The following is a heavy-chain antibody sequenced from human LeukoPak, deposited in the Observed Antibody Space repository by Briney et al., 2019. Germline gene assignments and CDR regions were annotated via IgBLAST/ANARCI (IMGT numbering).Heavy chain of an antibody. CDR1: GFTFSSYG. CDR2: ISYDGSNK. D-gene: IGHD2-15*01. CDR3: AKADVVVVVAADGLDY. Sequence: GGSLRLSCAASGFTFSSYGMHWVRQAPGKGLEWVAVISYDGSNKYYADSVKGRFTISRDNSKNTLYLQMNSLRAEDTAVYYCAKADVVVVVAADGLDYWGQGTLVTVSS. J-gene: IGHJ4*02. V-gene: IGHV3-30*18.